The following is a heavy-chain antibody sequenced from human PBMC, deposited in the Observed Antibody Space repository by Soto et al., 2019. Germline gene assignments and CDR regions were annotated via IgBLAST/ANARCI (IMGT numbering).Heavy chain of an antibody. D-gene: IGHD3-16*01. J-gene: IGHJ2*01. CDR3: AGVWGTVGWYFDL. V-gene: IGHV4-30-4*01. Sequence: QVQLQESGPGLVKPSQTLSLTCTVSGGSISSGDYYWSWILQPPGKGLEWIGYIYYSGSTYYNPSLKSRVTISVDTSKNQFSLKLSSVTAADTAVYYCAGVWGTVGWYFDLWGRGTLVTVSS. CDR1: GGSISSGDYY. CDR2: IYYSGST.